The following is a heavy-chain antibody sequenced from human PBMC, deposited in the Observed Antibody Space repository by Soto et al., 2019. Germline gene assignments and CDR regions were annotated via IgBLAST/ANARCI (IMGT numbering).Heavy chain of an antibody. V-gene: IGHV3-66*01. J-gene: IGHJ5*02. Sequence: EVQLVESGGGLVQPGESLRLSCAASGFTVSNNYMSWVRQAPGKGLERVSFIYTGGNTYYADSVKGRFTISRDKSKHTLYLQMNNLRVEDTAVYYCTRRPGSWGQGTLVTVSS. CDR3: TRRPGS. CDR1: GFTVSNNY. D-gene: IGHD7-27*01. CDR2: IYTGGNT.